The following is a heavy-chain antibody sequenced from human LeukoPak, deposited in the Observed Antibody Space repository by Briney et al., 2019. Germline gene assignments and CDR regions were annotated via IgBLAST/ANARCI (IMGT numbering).Heavy chain of an antibody. J-gene: IGHJ4*02. V-gene: IGHV1-18*01. CDR3: ARDPQFLYGVVTTDY. CDR1: GYTFTSYG. CDR2: ISAYNGNT. D-gene: IGHD3-3*01. Sequence: VASVKVSCKASGYTFTSYGISWVRQAPGQGLEWMGWISAYNGNTNYAQKLQGRVTMTTDTSTSTAYMELRSLRSDDTAVYYCARDPQFLYGVVTTDYWGRGTLVTVSS.